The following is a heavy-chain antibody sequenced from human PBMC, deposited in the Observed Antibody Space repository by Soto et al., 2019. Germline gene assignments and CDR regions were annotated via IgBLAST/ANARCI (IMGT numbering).Heavy chain of an antibody. CDR2: IYWNDDK. Sequence: SGPTLVNPTQTLTLTCIFSGFSLRTSGVGVGWIGQPPGKALEWLGFIYWNDDKRYSPSLKSRLTITKDTSKNQVVLTMTNMDPVDTATYYCAKSGSSGWYGWFDPRGQGTLVTVSS. CDR3: AKSGSSGWYGWFDP. V-gene: IGHV2-5*01. J-gene: IGHJ5*02. D-gene: IGHD6-19*01. CDR1: GFSLRTSGVG.